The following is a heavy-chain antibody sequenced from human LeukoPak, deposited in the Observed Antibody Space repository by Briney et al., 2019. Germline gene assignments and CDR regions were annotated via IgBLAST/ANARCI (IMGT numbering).Heavy chain of an antibody. D-gene: IGHD2-2*01. CDR3: ARTYCNNTSCSFGWWFDP. CDR1: GFTFSSYA. Sequence: GGSLRLSCAASGFTFSSYAMSGVRQAPGKGLEWVSAIVGGGGSTSYADSVKGRFTVSRDNSKNTLYLQMNSLRAEDTAVYYCARTYCNNTSCSFGWWFDPWGQGTLVTVSS. CDR2: IVGGGGST. J-gene: IGHJ5*02. V-gene: IGHV3-23*01.